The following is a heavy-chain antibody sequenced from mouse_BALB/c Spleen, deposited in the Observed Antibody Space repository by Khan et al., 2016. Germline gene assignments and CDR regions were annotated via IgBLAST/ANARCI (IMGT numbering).Heavy chain of an antibody. D-gene: IGHD2-3*01. CDR2: IDPANGNT. Sequence: VQLQQSGAELVKPGASVKLSCTASGFNIKDTYMHWVKQRPEQGLEWIGRIDPANGNTKYDPKFQGKATITADTSSNTVYLQLSSLTSEDTAVYYCARSRVYDGYYGYAMDYWGQGTSVTVSS. V-gene: IGHV14-3*02. CDR3: ARSRVYDGYYGYAMDY. CDR1: GFNIKDTY. J-gene: IGHJ4*01.